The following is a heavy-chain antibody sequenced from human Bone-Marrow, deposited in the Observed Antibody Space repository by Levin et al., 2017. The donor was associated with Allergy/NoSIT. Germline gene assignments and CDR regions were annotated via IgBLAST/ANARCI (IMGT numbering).Heavy chain of an antibody. CDR3: TRDIMRGGSRVY. J-gene: IGHJ4*02. D-gene: IGHD3-16*01. CDR1: GFTFSNYG. V-gene: IGHV3-30*03. CDR2: ISSDGSNE. Sequence: QPGGSLRLSCVASGFTFSNYGMHWVRQTPGKGLEWVAQISSDGSNEYYADSVKGRFTISRDNSRNTLYLQMDSLRFEDTAVYYCTRDIMRGGSRVYWGQGTLVTISS.